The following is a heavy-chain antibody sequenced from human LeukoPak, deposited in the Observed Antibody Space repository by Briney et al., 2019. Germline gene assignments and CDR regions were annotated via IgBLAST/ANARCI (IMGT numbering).Heavy chain of an antibody. CDR2: INPNSDGT. D-gene: IGHD4-17*01. CDR3: RTDRYGDYGDYIDY. Sequence: GASVKVSCKASGYTFTGYYMHWVRQAPGQGLEWMGWINPNSDGTNYAQKFQGRVTMTRDTSISTAYMELSRLRSDDTAVYYCRTDRYGDYGDYIDYWGQGTLVTVSS. V-gene: IGHV1-2*02. J-gene: IGHJ4*02. CDR1: GYTFTGYY.